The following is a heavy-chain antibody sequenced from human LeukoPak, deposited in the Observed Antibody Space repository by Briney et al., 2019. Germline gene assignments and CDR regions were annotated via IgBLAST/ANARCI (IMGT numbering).Heavy chain of an antibody. J-gene: IGHJ4*02. CDR2: IYYSGST. D-gene: IGHD6-19*01. CDR1: GGSISSYY. CDR3: ARDGPEAVAGTYYFDY. Sequence: SETLSLTCTVSGGSISSYYWSWIRQPPGKGLEWIGYIYYSGSTNYNPSLKSRVTISVDTSKNQFSLKLSSVTAADTAVYYCARDGPEAVAGTYYFDYWGQGTLVTVSS. V-gene: IGHV4-59*01.